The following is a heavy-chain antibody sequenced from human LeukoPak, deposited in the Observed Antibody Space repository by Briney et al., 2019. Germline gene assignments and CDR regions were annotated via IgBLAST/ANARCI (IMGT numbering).Heavy chain of an antibody. D-gene: IGHD3-16*01. V-gene: IGHV3-23*01. J-gene: IGHJ4*02. CDR1: GFTFSSYA. CDR3: AKDRIRGDSY. Sequence: GGSLRLSCAASGFTFSSYAMTWVRQAPGKGLEWVSSVSGSGDSPYYADSVKGRFTISRDNSKNTLYLQMNSLRAEDTAVYYCAKDRIRGDSYWGQGTLVTVSS. CDR2: VSGSGDSP.